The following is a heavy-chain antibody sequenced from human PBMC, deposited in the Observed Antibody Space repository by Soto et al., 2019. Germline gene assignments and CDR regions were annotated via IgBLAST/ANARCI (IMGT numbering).Heavy chain of an antibody. CDR2: INPSGGST. D-gene: IGHD5-18*01. J-gene: IGHJ4*02. Sequence: ASVKVSCKASGYTFTSYYMHWVRQAPGQGLEWMGIINPSGGSTSYAQKFQGRVTMTRDTSTSTVYIVLSSLRSEDTAVYYCARDQFADVDTAMVTVGFYFDYWGQGTLVTVSS. V-gene: IGHV1-46*01. CDR3: ARDQFADVDTAMVTVGFYFDY. CDR1: GYTFTSYY.